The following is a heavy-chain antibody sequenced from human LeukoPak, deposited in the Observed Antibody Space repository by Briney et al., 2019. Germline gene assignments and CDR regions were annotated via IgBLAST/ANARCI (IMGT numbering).Heavy chain of an antibody. J-gene: IGHJ3*02. CDR1: GGSISSGSYY. CDR3: ARVRDDYGDYWDAFDI. V-gene: IGHV4-30-4*08. D-gene: IGHD4-17*01. Sequence: QPSQTLSLTCTVSGGSISSGSYYWSWIRQPPGKGLEWIGYIYYSGSTYYNPSLKSRVTISVDTSKNQFSLKLSSVTAADTAVYYCARVRDDYGDYWDAFDIWGQGTMVTVSS. CDR2: IYYSGST.